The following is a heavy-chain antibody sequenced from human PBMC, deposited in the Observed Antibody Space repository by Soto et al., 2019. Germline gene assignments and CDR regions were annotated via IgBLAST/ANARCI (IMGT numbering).Heavy chain of an antibody. D-gene: IGHD2-8*02. CDR1: GGHISGSY. J-gene: IGHJ5*01. CDR3: ARTVAVPGGQIDS. V-gene: IGHV4-59*01. Sequence: SETLSLTCSGSGGHISGSYWSWIRQSPGKGLEWLGYVYYTGSTNYSPSLRSRVSVSVDTSKNEFSLRLSSVTAADTAVYFCARTVAVPGGQIDSWGQGTQVTVSS. CDR2: VYYTGST.